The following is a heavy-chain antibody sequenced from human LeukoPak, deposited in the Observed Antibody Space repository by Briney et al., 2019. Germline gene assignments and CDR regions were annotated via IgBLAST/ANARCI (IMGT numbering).Heavy chain of an antibody. CDR3: ARGGTAYYYDSSGYSDYFDY. CDR1: GFTFSSYW. D-gene: IGHD3-22*01. Sequence: SGGSLRLSCAASGFTFSSYWMHWVRQAPGKGLVWVSRLNSDGSSTSYADSVKGRFTISRDNAKNTLYLQMNSLRAEDTAVYYCARGGTAYYYDSSGYSDYFDYWGQGTLVTVSS. V-gene: IGHV3-74*01. J-gene: IGHJ4*02. CDR2: LNSDGSST.